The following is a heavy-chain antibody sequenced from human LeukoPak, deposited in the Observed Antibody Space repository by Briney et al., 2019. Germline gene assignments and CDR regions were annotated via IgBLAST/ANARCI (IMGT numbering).Heavy chain of an antibody. V-gene: IGHV3-7*01. D-gene: IGHD3-22*01. CDR3: ARDSRVYYDSSSRWFDP. CDR2: IKEDESEK. CDR1: GFTFSSFW. Sequence: GGSLRLSCAASGFTFSSFWMSWVRQAPGKGLEWVANIKEDESEKYYVDAVKGRFTISRDNAKNSLYLQMNSLRAEDTAVYYCARDSRVYYDSSSRWFDPWGQGTLVTVSS. J-gene: IGHJ5*02.